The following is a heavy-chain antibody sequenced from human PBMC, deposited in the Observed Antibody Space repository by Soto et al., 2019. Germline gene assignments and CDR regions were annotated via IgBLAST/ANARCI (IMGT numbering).Heavy chain of an antibody. CDR2: IIPSPART. CDR1: GGTFSNSP. D-gene: IGHD1-26*01. CDR3: ARDQVGASSFDY. V-gene: IGHV1-69*04. Sequence: VKVSCKASGGTFSNSPISWVRQIPGQGPEWMGRIIPSPARTIYSRKFRGRVTLTADKSTQTVYMTLSSLTTEDSGVYYCARDQVGASSFDYWGQGTRVTVSS. J-gene: IGHJ4*02.